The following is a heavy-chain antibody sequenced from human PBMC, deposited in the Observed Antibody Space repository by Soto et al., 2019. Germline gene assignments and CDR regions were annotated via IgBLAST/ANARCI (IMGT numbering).Heavy chain of an antibody. Sequence: QVQLVQSGAEVKKPGSSVKVSCKASGGTFSSYAISWVRQAPGQGLEWMGGIIPIFGTANYAQKFQGRVTIPADESASTAYMELSSLRSEDTAVYYCARARAVAGDRSYYYGMDVWGQGTTVTVSS. CDR1: GGTFSSYA. D-gene: IGHD6-19*01. CDR3: ARARAVAGDRSYYYGMDV. CDR2: IIPIFGTA. J-gene: IGHJ6*02. V-gene: IGHV1-69*12.